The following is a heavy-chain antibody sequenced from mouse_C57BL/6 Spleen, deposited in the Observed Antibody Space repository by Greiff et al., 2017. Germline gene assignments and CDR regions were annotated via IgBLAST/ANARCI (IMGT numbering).Heavy chain of an antibody. CDR1: GYTFTSYW. CDR2: IDPSDSYT. V-gene: IGHV1-50*01. J-gene: IGHJ2*01. CDR3: ARSGIYYGNYDYFDY. D-gene: IGHD2-1*01. Sequence: QVQLKQPGAELVKPGASVKLSCKASGYTFTSYWMQWVKQRPGQGLEWIGEIDPSDSYTNYNQKFKGKATLTVDTSSSTAYMQLSSLTSEDSAVYYCARSGIYYGNYDYFDYWGQGTTLTVSS.